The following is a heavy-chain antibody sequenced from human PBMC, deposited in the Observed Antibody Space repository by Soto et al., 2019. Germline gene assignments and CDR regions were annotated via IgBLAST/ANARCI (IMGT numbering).Heavy chain of an antibody. CDR3: ARMLTAGNHLAINYGMDV. D-gene: IGHD6-13*01. J-gene: IGHJ6*02. CDR1: GYTFTSYD. Sequence: ASVKVSCKASGYTFTSYDINWVRQATGQGLEWMGWMNPNSGNTGYAQKFQGRVTMTRNTSISTAYMELSSLRSEDTAVYYCARMLTAGNHLAINYGMDVWGQGTTVTVSS. V-gene: IGHV1-8*01. CDR2: MNPNSGNT.